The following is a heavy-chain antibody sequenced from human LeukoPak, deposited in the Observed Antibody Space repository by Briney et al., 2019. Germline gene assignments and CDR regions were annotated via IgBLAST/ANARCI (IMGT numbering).Heavy chain of an antibody. Sequence: PGGSLRLSCAASGFTFSSYAMSWVRQAPGKGLEWVSVISGSGGSTYYADSVKGRFTISRDNSKNTLYLQMNSLRAEDTAVYYCARELSAPGSNWFDPWGQGTLVTVSS. V-gene: IGHV3-23*01. CDR2: ISGSGGST. J-gene: IGHJ5*02. CDR1: GFTFSSYA. CDR3: ARELSAPGSNWFDP. D-gene: IGHD3-10*01.